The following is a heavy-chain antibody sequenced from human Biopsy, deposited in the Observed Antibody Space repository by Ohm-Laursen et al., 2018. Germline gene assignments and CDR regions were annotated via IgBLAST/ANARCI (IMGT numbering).Heavy chain of an antibody. J-gene: IGHJ3*02. D-gene: IGHD1-14*01. CDR1: GDSVTSDNYF. CDR2: KHYRGGS. Sequence: VTLSLTCTVSGDSVTSDNYFWAWIRQPPGKVLEWIGSKHYRGGSYSNPSLRSLVAMSVDTAKNQISLTLSSVTAADTSVYFCARNVVRTNPRRSFDIWGQGTVVTVSS. V-gene: IGHV4-39*01. CDR3: ARNVVRTNPRRSFDI.